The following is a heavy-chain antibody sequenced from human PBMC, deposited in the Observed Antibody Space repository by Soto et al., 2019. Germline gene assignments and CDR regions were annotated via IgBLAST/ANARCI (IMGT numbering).Heavy chain of an antibody. V-gene: IGHV4-39*01. CDR3: ARHPSYAENWFDP. J-gene: IGHJ5*02. D-gene: IGHD4-17*01. CDR2: IYYSGST. CDR1: GGSISSSSYY. Sequence: SETLSLTCTVSGGSISSSSYYWGWIRQPPGKGLEWIGSIYYSGSTYYNPSLKSRVTISVDTSKNQFSLKLSSVTAADTAVYYCARHPSYAENWFDPWGQGTLVTVSS.